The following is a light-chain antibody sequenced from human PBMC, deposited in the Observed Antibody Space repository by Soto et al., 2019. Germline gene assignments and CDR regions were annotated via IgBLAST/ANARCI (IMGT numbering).Light chain of an antibody. V-gene: IGKV1-9*01. CDR3: QQVNNYPLT. Sequence: IKLTQSPSSLSASVGDRVTITCRASQGLSSYLAWYQQKPGKAPKLLIYAASTLQSGVPSRFSGSESGTDFTLTISSLQPEDFGTYYCQQVNNYPLTFGGGTKVDIK. CDR2: AAS. CDR1: QGLSSY. J-gene: IGKJ4*01.